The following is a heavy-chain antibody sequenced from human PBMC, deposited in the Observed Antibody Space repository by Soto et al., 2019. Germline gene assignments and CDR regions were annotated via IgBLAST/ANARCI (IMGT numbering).Heavy chain of an antibody. J-gene: IGHJ3*02. CDR1: GFTFSSYA. CDR2: ISGSGGST. Sequence: SLRLSCAASGFTFSSYAMSWVRQAPGKGLEWVSAISGSGGSTYYADSVKGRFTISRDNSKNTLYLQMNSLRAEDTAVYYCAKDGIRFLEWLYNAFDIWGQGTMVTVS. D-gene: IGHD3-3*01. V-gene: IGHV3-23*01. CDR3: AKDGIRFLEWLYNAFDI.